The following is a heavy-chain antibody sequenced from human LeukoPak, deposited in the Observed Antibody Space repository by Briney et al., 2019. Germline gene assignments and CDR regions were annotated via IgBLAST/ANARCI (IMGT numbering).Heavy chain of an antibody. CDR2: ISTDGYTT. V-gene: IGHV3-74*01. D-gene: IGHD2-15*01. Sequence: GGSLRLSCAPPGFTFSRHGMHWVRQAPRKGLVWVSRISTDGYTTDYADFVQGRFTASRDNTKNTWSLEMNSLRAEDTAVYYCVVGGSPGYWGQGTLVTVSS. CDR1: GFTFSRHG. CDR3: VVGGSPGY. J-gene: IGHJ4*02.